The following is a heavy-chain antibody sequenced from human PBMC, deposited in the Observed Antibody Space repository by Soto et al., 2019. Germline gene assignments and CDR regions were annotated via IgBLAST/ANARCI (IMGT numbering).Heavy chain of an antibody. J-gene: IGHJ6*02. CDR2: INHSGST. CDR1: SGSFSDYS. Sequence: PSETLSLTCAVYSGSFSDYSCNWIRRPPGKGLEWIGEINHSGSTNYNPSLKSRVTISVDTSKNQFSLKLSSVTAADTAVYYCARDLRGPAPVRDYYYYGMDVWGQGTTVTVSS. D-gene: IGHD4-17*01. V-gene: IGHV4-34*01. CDR3: ARDLRGPAPVRDYYYYGMDV.